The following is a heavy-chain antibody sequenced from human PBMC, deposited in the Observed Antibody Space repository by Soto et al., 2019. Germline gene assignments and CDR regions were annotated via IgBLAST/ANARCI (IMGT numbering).Heavy chain of an antibody. Sequence: ASVKVSCKASGYTFSGYYIHWLRQAPGQGLEWMGWISPNSGGTNYAQKFQGRVTVTRDTPTSTAYMELSRLTSDDTAVYYCARSLTEGYCTITGCYTRPLYGMDVWGQATTVTVSS. D-gene: IGHD2-2*02. CDR1: GYTFSGYY. J-gene: IGHJ6*02. CDR2: ISPNSGGT. CDR3: ARSLTEGYCTITGCYTRPLYGMDV. V-gene: IGHV1-2*02.